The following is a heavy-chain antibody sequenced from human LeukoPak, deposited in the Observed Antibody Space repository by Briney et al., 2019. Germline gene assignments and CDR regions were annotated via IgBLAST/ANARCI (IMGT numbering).Heavy chain of an antibody. J-gene: IGHJ3*02. V-gene: IGHV3-23*01. Sequence: RSGGSLRLSCAASGFTFNNFAMSWVRQAPGKGLEWVSSISGSGATTYYADSVRGRFTISRDNSKNTLYLQMNNLRAEDTAVYYCAKDSISMVRGDAFAIWGQGTMVTVSS. CDR3: AKDSISMVRGDAFAI. D-gene: IGHD3-10*01. CDR1: GFTFNNFA. CDR2: ISGSGATT.